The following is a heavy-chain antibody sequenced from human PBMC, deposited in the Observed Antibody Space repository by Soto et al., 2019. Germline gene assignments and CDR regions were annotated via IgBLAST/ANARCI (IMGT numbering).Heavy chain of an antibody. V-gene: IGHV3-7*04. CDR2: IKQDGSEK. CDR1: GFTFRSYW. Sequence: QPGGSLRLSCAASGFTFRSYWMGWVRQVPGKGLEWVANIKQDGSEKNYVDSVKGRFTISRDNAKNSLYLQMNSLRGEDTAVYYCARENYFDYWGQGTLVTVSS. CDR3: ARENYFDY. J-gene: IGHJ4*02.